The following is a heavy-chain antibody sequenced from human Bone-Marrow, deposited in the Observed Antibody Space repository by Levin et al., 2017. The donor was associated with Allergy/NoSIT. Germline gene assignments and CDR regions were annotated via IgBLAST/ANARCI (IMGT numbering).Heavy chain of an antibody. Sequence: SETLSLTCTVSGGSISSYYWSWIRQPPGKGLEWIGYIYYSGSTNYNPSLKSRVTISVDTSKNQFSLKLSSVTAADTAVYYCARGRNTAAGYNWFDPWGQGTLVTVSS. CDR1: GGSISSYY. CDR2: IYYSGST. CDR3: ARGRNTAAGYNWFDP. J-gene: IGHJ5*02. D-gene: IGHD6-13*01. V-gene: IGHV4-59*01.